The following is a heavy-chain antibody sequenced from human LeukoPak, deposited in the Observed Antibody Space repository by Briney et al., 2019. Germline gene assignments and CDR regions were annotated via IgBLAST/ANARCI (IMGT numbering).Heavy chain of an antibody. CDR2: ISYSGST. Sequence: SETLSLTCTVSGVPISSHYWSWIRQPPGKGLGWIGYISYSGSTTYNPSLASRVAMSVDTSRNQFSLKVRSVTAADTAVYFCARDVVLRYFDRPYYMDVWGKGTTVTVSS. J-gene: IGHJ6*03. V-gene: IGHV4-59*11. CDR1: GVPISSHY. D-gene: IGHD3-9*01. CDR3: ARDVVLRYFDRPYYMDV.